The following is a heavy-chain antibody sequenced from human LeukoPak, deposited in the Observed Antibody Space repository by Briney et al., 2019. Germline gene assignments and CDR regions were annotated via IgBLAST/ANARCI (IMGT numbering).Heavy chain of an antibody. CDR2: SGSGGST. CDR3: AKDGVVRGLGPYYFDS. J-gene: IGHJ4*02. D-gene: IGHD3-10*01. V-gene: IGHV3-23*01. CDR1: GFTFSSYA. Sequence: GGSLRLSCAASGFTFSSYAMSWVRQAPGKGLEWVSGSGSGGSTYYADSVKGRFTISRDNSKNTLYLQMNSLRAEDTAVYYCAKDGVVRGLGPYYFDSWGQGSLVTVSS.